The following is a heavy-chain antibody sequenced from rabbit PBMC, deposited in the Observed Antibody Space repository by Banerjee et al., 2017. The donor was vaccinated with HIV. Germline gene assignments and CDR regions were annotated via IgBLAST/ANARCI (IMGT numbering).Heavy chain of an antibody. CDR2: IYTSSGST. D-gene: IGHD6-1*01. J-gene: IGHJ6*01. CDR1: GIDFSSYYY. CDR3: ARDRDYGYAGYAYARDYGMDL. Sequence: QQQLEESGGGLVKPGGTLTLTCKASGIDFSSYYYMCWVRQAPGKGLELIACIYTSSGSTWYASWVNGRFTISRSTSLNTVDLKMTSLTAADTATYFCARDRDYGYAGYAYARDYGMDLRGQGTLVTVS. V-gene: IGHV1S43*01.